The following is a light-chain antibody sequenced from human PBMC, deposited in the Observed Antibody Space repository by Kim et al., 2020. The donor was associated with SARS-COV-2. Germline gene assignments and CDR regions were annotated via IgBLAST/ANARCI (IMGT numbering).Light chain of an antibody. CDR3: CSYAGSSAPWV. Sequence: QSITISCTGTSSDVGSYNLVSWYRHHPGKAPKLMIYEVSKRTSGVSNRLSGSKSGNTASLTISGLQPEDEADYYCCSYAGSSAPWVFGGGTQLTVL. J-gene: IGLJ3*02. CDR2: EVS. CDR1: SSDVGSYNL. V-gene: IGLV2-23*02.